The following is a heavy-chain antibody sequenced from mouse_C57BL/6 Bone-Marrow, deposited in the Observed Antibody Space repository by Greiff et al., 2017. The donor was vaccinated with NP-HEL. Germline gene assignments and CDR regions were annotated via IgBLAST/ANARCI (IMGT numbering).Heavy chain of an antibody. CDR2: INYDGSST. CDR3: ARDAHYYGSSYGDWYFDV. J-gene: IGHJ1*03. D-gene: IGHD1-1*01. Sequence: EVNVVESEGGLVQPGSSMKLSCTASGFTFSDYYMAWVRQVPEKGLEWVANINYDGSSTYYLDSLKSRFIISRDNAKNILYLQMSSLKSEDTATYYCARDAHYYGSSYGDWYFDVWGTGTTVTVSS. V-gene: IGHV5-16*01. CDR1: GFTFSDYY.